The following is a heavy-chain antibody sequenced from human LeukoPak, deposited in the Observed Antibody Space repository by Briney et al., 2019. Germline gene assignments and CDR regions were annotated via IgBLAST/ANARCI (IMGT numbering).Heavy chain of an antibody. V-gene: IGHV3-21*01. Sequence: GGSLRLSCAASGFTFSSYSMNWARQAPGKGLEWVSSISASPYIYYADSVKGRFTISRDESKNSLYLQMNSLRAEDTALYYCARGGLSGQRTDLFDICGQGTMVTVSS. CDR2: ISASPYI. D-gene: IGHD2/OR15-2a*01. CDR1: GFTFSSYS. CDR3: ARGGLSGQRTDLFDI. J-gene: IGHJ3*02.